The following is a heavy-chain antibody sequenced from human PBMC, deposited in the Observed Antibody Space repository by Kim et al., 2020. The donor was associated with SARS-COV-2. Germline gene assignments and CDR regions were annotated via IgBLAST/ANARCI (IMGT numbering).Heavy chain of an antibody. CDR3: ARLFTDYGDYGGAFDI. D-gene: IGHD4-17*01. V-gene: IGHV4-59*08. Sequence: SLKSRVTISVDTSKNQFSLKLSSVTAADTAVYYCARLFTDYGDYGGAFDIWGQGTMVTVSS. J-gene: IGHJ3*02.